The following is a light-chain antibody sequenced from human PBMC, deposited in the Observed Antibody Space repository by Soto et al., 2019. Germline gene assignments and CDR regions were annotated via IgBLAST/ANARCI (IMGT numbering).Light chain of an antibody. Sequence: DLQMTQSPSTPSGSVGDRVTITWRASQTISSWLAWYQQKPGKAHKLLIYKAYTLKSGVQSRFSGSGSGTEFTPTIRSLQPDDFATYYCKHYNSYSEAFGQGTKVDIK. V-gene: IGKV1-5*03. J-gene: IGKJ1*01. CDR3: KHYNSYSEA. CDR2: KAY. CDR1: QTISSW.